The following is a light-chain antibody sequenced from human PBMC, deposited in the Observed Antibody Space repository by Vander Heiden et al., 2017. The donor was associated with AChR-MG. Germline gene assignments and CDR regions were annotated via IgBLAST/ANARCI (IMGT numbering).Light chain of an antibody. CDR2: AAS. CDR1: HTISSY. CDR3: QQSYRTPLT. Sequence: DIQMTQSPSSLPASVGDRVTITCRASHTISSYLNWYQQKPGKAPKLLIYAASTLETGVPSRISGGGSGTEFTLTISSLQPGDFATYFCQQSYRTPLTFGGGTRVEI. V-gene: IGKV1-39*01. J-gene: IGKJ4*01.